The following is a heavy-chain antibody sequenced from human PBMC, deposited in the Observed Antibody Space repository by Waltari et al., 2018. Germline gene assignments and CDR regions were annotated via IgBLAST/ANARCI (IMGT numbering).Heavy chain of an antibody. V-gene: IGHV3-30*18. J-gene: IGHJ6*03. CDR2: ISYDGSNK. CDR3: AKDRRSGYDFMDV. D-gene: IGHD5-12*01. Sequence: QVQLVESGGGVVQPGRSLRLSCAASGFTFSSYGMHWVRQAPGKGLEWVAVISYDGSNKYYADSVKGRFTISRDNSKNTLYLQMNSLRAEDTAVYYCAKDRRSGYDFMDVWGKGTTVTVSS. CDR1: GFTFSSYG.